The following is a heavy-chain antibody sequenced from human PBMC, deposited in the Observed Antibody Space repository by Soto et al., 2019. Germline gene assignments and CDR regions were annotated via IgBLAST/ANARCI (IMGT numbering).Heavy chain of an antibody. CDR1: GGSISSGDYY. Sequence: PSETLSLTCTVSGGSISSGDYYWSWIRQPPGKGLEWIGYIYYSGSTYYNPSLKSRGSMSVDRSKNQFSLRLNSVTAADTALYYCARDYCRGGSCYVAYWGQGTLVTVSS. J-gene: IGHJ4*02. CDR2: IYYSGST. V-gene: IGHV4-30-4*01. D-gene: IGHD2-15*01. CDR3: ARDYCRGGSCYVAY.